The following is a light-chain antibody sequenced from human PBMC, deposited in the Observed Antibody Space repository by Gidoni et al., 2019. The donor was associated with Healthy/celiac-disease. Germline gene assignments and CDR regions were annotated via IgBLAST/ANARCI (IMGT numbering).Light chain of an antibody. Sequence: DIVMTHSPDPLALSLGERATINSKSSQSVLYSSNNKNYLAWYQQKPGQPPKLLIYWASTRESGVPDRFSGSGSGTDFTLTISSLQAEDVAVYYCQQYYSTPFTFGPGTKVDIK. J-gene: IGKJ3*01. CDR1: QSVLYSSNNKNY. CDR2: WAS. V-gene: IGKV4-1*01. CDR3: QQYYSTPFT.